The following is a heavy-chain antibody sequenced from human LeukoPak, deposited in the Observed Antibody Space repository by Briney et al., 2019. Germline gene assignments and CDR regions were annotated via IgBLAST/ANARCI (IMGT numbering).Heavy chain of an antibody. D-gene: IGHD3-10*01. Sequence: PGGSLRLSCAASGFTFSSYAMSWVRQAPGKGLEWVSAISGSGGSTYYADSVKGRFTISRDNSKNTLYLQMNSLRAEDTAVYYCAKDFNVLLWFGEPRLYGMDVWGKGTTVTVSS. CDR2: ISGSGGST. CDR3: AKDFNVLLWFGEPRLYGMDV. J-gene: IGHJ6*04. V-gene: IGHV3-23*01. CDR1: GFTFSSYA.